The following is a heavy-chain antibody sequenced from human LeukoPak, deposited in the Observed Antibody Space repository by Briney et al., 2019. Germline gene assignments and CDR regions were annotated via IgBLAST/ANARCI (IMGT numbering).Heavy chain of an antibody. D-gene: IGHD6-13*01. CDR2: INTNTGKP. V-gene: IGHV7-4-1*04. J-gene: IGHJ4*02. CDR3: ARVSRSRGFNGNYFDY. CDR1: GYTFTNYG. Sequence: GASVKVSCKASGYTFTNYGLNWVRQAPGQGLEWMGWINTNTGKPAYAQGFTGRFVFSLDTSVSMTYLQISSLQAEDTAVYYCARVSRSRGFNGNYFDYWGQGTPVTVSS.